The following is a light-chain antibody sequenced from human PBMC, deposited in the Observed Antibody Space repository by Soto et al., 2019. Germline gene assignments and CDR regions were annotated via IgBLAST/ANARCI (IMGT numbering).Light chain of an antibody. CDR1: QTVNRNY. CDR2: GVS. V-gene: IGKV3-20*01. J-gene: IGKJ1*01. CDR3: QQYIASPRT. Sequence: EIVLTQSPGTLALSLGDGATLSCRASQTVNRNYLAWYLQKPGQPPRLLVYGVSNRAPGVPDRFSGGGSGTDFTLPIARLEPDDFGTYYCQQYIASPRTFGQGTMVDVK.